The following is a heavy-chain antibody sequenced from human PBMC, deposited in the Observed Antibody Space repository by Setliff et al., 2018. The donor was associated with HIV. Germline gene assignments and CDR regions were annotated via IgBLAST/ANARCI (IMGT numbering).Heavy chain of an antibody. CDR1: GFTFSSYG. CDR2: IRSDESDK. V-gene: IGHV3-30*02. Sequence: GGSLRLSCAASGFTFSSYGMHWVRQAPGKGLEWVAFIRSDESDKHYADSVKGRFTISRDNSKNTLYLQMNTLRTEDTAVSSFPHLAAADDSWGQGTLVTVSS. CDR3: PHLAAADDS. J-gene: IGHJ4*02. D-gene: IGHD6-13*01.